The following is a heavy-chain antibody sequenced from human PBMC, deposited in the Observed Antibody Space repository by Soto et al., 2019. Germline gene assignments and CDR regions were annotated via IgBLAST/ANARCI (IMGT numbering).Heavy chain of an antibody. J-gene: IGHJ1*01. CDR1: GFTFSDHY. V-gene: IGHV3-72*01. CDR2: SRNKVKNYIT. Sequence: PGGSLRLSCAASGFTFSDHYMDWVRQAPGKGLEWVGRSRNKVKNYITEYAASVQDRFTISRDDSRNSLYLQMSSLKTEDTAVYYCAGDFVGQRSMTGRTFELWGRGTVVTVYS. D-gene: IGHD2-21*01. CDR3: AGDFVGQRSMTGRTFEL.